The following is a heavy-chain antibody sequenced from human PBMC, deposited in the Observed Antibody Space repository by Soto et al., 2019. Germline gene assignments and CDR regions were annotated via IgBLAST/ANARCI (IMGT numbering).Heavy chain of an antibody. D-gene: IGHD6-6*01. Sequence: QVQLVQSGAEVKKPGSSVKVSCKASRGTFSSYTISWVRQAPGQGLEWMGRIIPILGITNYAQKLQGRVRITADKSTSTAYMELSSLRSEDTAVYYCAREASEGEKWFDPWGQGTLVTVSS. CDR2: IIPILGIT. J-gene: IGHJ5*02. CDR1: RGTFSSYT. V-gene: IGHV1-69*08. CDR3: AREASEGEKWFDP.